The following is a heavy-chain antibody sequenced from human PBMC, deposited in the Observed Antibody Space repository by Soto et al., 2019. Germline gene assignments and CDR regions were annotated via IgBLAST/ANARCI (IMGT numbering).Heavy chain of an antibody. D-gene: IGHD4-17*01. CDR2: ISDDGSSK. J-gene: IGHJ5*02. CDR1: GFIFSSYA. Sequence: QVQLVESGGGVVQPGRSLRLSCAAPGFIFSSYAMHWVRQAPGKGLEWVALISDDGSSKYYADSVKGRFTISRDNSKNTLYLQMNSLSAEDTAVYYCTRADLTVTLSVFDPWGQGTLVTVSS. CDR3: TRADLTVTLSVFDP. V-gene: IGHV3-30-3*01.